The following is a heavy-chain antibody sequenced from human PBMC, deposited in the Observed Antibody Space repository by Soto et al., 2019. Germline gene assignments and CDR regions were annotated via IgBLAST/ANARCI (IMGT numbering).Heavy chain of an antibody. CDR1: GFTFSNYA. J-gene: IGHJ4*02. CDR3: AKPITSGGWYSDFDY. D-gene: IGHD6-19*01. CDR2: IKGSGGST. V-gene: IGHV3-23*01. Sequence: EVQLLESGGGLVQPGGSLRLSCAASGFTFSNYAMSWVRQAPGKGLGWDSSIKGSGGSTYYADSVKGRFTIARDNSKKTLNIQMNSLRAEVKAVYYYAKPITSGGWYSDFDYRGQGTLDTVS.